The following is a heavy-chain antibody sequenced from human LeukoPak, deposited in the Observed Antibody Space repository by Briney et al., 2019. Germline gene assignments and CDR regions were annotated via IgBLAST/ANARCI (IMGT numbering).Heavy chain of an antibody. Sequence: SETLSLTCTVSGVSISSYYWSWIRQPPGKGLEWIGYIYYSGSTNYNPSLKSRVTISVDTSKNQFSLKLSSVTAADTAVYYCARQSQLIVDGDLGFDYWGQGTLVSVSS. CDR2: IYYSGST. V-gene: IGHV4-59*08. D-gene: IGHD3-22*01. J-gene: IGHJ4*02. CDR1: GVSISSYY. CDR3: ARQSQLIVDGDLGFDY.